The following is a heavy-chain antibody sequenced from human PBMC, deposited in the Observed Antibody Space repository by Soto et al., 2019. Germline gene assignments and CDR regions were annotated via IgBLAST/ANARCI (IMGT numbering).Heavy chain of an antibody. CDR3: ARDPHEFWDPYFFDP. V-gene: IGHV1-18*01. Sequence: APLKGSCKASGYNLCTLCINLVRPAPGQGLEWMGXSXPXXXDXKXPXKXXXXVTMATDTSTSTAYMELRNLRPDDTAVYYCARDPHEFWDPYFFDPWGQGTLVTVSS. CDR2: SXPXXXDX. CDR1: GYNLCTLC. D-gene: IGHD3-3*01. J-gene: IGHJ5*02.